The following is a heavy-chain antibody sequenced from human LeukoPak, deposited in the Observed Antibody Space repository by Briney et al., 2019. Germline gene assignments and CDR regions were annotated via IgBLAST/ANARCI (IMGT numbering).Heavy chain of an antibody. CDR2: ISPDGRDT. Sequence: GGSLRLSCAVSGFTFTIYSMNWVRQAPGKGLECVSSISPDGRDTYYADSVKGRFTISRDNARNSVFLQMNSLRTEDTAVYSCVAGEFSFDFWGQGTLVTVSS. CDR3: VAGEFSFDF. D-gene: IGHD3-10*01. V-gene: IGHV3-21*01. CDR1: GFTFTIYS. J-gene: IGHJ4*02.